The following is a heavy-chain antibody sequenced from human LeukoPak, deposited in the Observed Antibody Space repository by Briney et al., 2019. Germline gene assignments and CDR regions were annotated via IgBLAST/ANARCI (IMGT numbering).Heavy chain of an antibody. CDR1: GYSFTSYW. CDR3: ARSYCSGGSCYYFDY. J-gene: IGHJ4*02. Sequence: GESLKISCKGSGYSFTSYWIGWVRQMPGKGLEWMGIIYPGDSDTRYSPSFQGQVTISADESISTAYLQWSSLKASDTAMYYCARSYCSGGSCYYFDYWGQGTLVTVSS. D-gene: IGHD2-15*01. CDR2: IYPGDSDT. V-gene: IGHV5-51*01.